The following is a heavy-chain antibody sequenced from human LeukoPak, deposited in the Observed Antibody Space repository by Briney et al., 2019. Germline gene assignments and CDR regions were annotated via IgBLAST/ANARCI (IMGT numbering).Heavy chain of an antibody. V-gene: IGHV3-33*01. CDR2: IWSDGSSK. CDR1: GFTFSSYG. D-gene: IGHD2-8*01. CDR3: ARGYCTNGVCYFDY. J-gene: IGHJ4*02. Sequence: GGSLRLSCAASGFTFSSYGMHWVRQAPGKGLEWVAVIWSDGSSKYYADSVKGRSTISRDNSKNTLYLQMNSLRAEDTAVYYCARGYCTNGVCYFDYWGQGTLVTVSS.